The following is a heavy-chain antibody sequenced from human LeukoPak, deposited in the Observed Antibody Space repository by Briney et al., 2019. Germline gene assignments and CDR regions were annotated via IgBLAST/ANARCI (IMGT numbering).Heavy chain of an antibody. Sequence: SETLSLTCTVSGGSISSSSYSRGWIRQPPGKGLEWIGSIYYSGSTYYNPSLKSRVTISVDTSKNQFSLKLSSVTAADTAVYYCARHVNRRYPYYDISPGAAGYWGQGTLVTVSS. CDR2: IYYSGST. V-gene: IGHV4-39*01. CDR1: GGSISSSSYS. CDR3: ARHVNRRYPYYDISPGAAGY. J-gene: IGHJ4*02. D-gene: IGHD3-9*01.